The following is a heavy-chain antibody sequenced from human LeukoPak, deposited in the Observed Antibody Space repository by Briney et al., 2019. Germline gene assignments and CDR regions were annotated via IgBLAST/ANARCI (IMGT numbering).Heavy chain of an antibody. D-gene: IGHD1-26*01. CDR1: GYSFTSYW. Sequence: GESLRISCKASGYSFTSYWISWVRQMPGKGLDWTGRIDPSDSYTNYSPSFQGHVTISADRSISTAYLQWSSLKASDTAMYYCARHLVGATRNFDYWGQGTLVTVSS. CDR2: IDPSDSYT. V-gene: IGHV5-10-1*01. J-gene: IGHJ4*02. CDR3: ARHLVGATRNFDY.